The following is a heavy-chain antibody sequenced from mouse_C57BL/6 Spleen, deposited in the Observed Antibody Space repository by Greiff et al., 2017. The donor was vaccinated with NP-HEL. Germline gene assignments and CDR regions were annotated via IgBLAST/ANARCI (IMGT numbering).Heavy chain of an antibody. CDR3: ARKGDGSSFDY. V-gene: IGHV1-82*01. CDR1: GYAFSSSW. CDR2: IYPGDGDT. J-gene: IGHJ2*01. D-gene: IGHD1-1*01. Sequence: VQGVESGPELVKPGASVKISCKASGYAFSSSWMNWVKQRPGKGLEWIGRIYPGDGDTNYNGKFKGKATLTADKSSSTAYMQLSSLTSEDSAVYFCARKGDGSSFDYWGQGTTLTVSS.